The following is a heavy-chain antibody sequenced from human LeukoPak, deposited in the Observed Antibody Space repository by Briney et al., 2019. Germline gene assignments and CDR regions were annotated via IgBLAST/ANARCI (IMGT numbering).Heavy chain of an antibody. CDR2: ISGSGGST. J-gene: IGHJ4*02. Sequence: GGSLRLSCAASGFTFSSYAMSWVRQAPGKGLEWVSAISGSGGSTYYADSMKGRFTIPRDNSKNTLYLQMNSLRAEDTAVYYCAKDKEYSSSKFDYWGQGTLVTASS. CDR3: AKDKEYSSSKFDY. V-gene: IGHV3-23*01. D-gene: IGHD6-6*01. CDR1: GFTFSSYA.